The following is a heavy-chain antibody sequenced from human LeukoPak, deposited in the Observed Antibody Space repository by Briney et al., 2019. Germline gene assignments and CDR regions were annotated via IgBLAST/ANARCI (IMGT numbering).Heavy chain of an antibody. D-gene: IGHD2-2*01. Sequence: GASVKVSCKASGGTFSSYAISWVRQAPGQGLEWMGGIIPIFGTANYAQKFQGRDTITADESTSTAYMELSSLRSEDTAVYYCARVGCSSTSCYPNFDYWGQGTLVTVSS. J-gene: IGHJ4*02. CDR3: ARVGCSSTSCYPNFDY. CDR2: IIPIFGTA. CDR1: GGTFSSYA. V-gene: IGHV1-69*13.